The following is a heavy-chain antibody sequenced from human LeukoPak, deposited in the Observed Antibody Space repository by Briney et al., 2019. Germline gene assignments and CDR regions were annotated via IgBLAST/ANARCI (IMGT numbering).Heavy chain of an antibody. Sequence: GRSLRLSCAASGFTFSSYGMHGVRQAPGKGLEWVALISYDGSNKYYADSVKGRFTISRDNSKNTLYLQMNSLRAEDTAVYYCAKEHLGEYSSGWYLSYYYGMDVWGQGTTVTVSS. J-gene: IGHJ6*02. CDR1: GFTFSSYG. D-gene: IGHD6-19*01. CDR3: AKEHLGEYSSGWYLSYYYGMDV. CDR2: ISYDGSNK. V-gene: IGHV3-30*18.